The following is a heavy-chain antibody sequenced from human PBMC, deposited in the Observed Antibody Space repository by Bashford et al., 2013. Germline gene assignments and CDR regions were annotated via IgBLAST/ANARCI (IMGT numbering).Heavy chain of an antibody. J-gene: IGHJ4*03. Sequence: GESLKISCSVSGFTFDDHAMGWVRQAPGKGLEWVSYINFNGGRTVYADSVRGRFTVSRDNAADALYLQMNSLTAEDTAVYYCARGGSGSSCSGSTWGLGTPGXPSP. D-gene: IGHD6-13*01. CDR1: GFTFDDHA. V-gene: IGHV3-20*04. CDR3: ARGGSGSSCSGST. CDR2: INFNGGRT.